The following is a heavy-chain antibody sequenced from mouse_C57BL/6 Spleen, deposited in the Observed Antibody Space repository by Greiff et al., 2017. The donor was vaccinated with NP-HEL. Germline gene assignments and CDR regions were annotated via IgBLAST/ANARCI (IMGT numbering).Heavy chain of an antibody. CDR1: GFTFSDYG. CDR2: ISSGSSTI. J-gene: IGHJ4*01. V-gene: IGHV5-17*01. CDR3: ARLITTVVATGDYYAMDY. D-gene: IGHD1-1*01. Sequence: EVQRVESGGGLVKPGGSLKLSCAASGFTFSDYGMYWVRQAPEKGLEWVSYISSGSSTIYYADTVKGRFTLSRDNAMNTLFLQMTSLRSEDTAMYYCARLITTVVATGDYYAMDYWGQGTSVTVSS.